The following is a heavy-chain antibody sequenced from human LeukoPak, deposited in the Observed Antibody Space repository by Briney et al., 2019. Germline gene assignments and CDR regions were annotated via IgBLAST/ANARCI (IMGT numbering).Heavy chain of an antibody. CDR3: ARLAYDSSGYYYEYYFDY. CDR2: IYYSGST. V-gene: IGHV4-59*08. Sequence: SETLSLTCTVSGGSISTFYWSWIRQPPGKGLEWIGYIYYSGSTNYNPSLKSRVTISVDTSKNQFSLKLSSVTAADTAVYYCARLAYDSSGYYYEYYFDYWGQGTLVTVSS. J-gene: IGHJ4*02. D-gene: IGHD3-22*01. CDR1: GGSISTFY.